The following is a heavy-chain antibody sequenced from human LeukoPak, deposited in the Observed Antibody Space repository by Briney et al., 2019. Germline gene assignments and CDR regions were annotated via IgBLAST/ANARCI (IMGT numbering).Heavy chain of an antibody. J-gene: IGHJ4*02. V-gene: IGHV4-30-2*01. Sequence: SETLSLTCAVSGGSISSGGYSWSWIRQPPGKGLEWIGYIYHSGSTYYNPSLKSRVTISVDRSKNQFPLKLSSVTAADTAVYYCARGFGAYYFDYWGQGTLVTVSS. CDR3: ARGFGAYYFDY. CDR2: IYHSGST. CDR1: GGSISSGGYS. D-gene: IGHD1-26*01.